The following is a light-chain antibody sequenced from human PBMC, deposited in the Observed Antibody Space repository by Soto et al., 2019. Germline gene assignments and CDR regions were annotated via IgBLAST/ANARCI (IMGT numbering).Light chain of an antibody. CDR3: CSYRSSRTWV. J-gene: IGLJ3*02. V-gene: IGLV2-14*01. CDR1: SSDIGSYNY. Sequence: QSALTQPASVSGSPGQSITISCTGTSSDIGSYNYVSWYQHYPGKAPRLLIYEVTNRPSGVSNRFSGCKSGNTASLTISGLQAEDDADYYCCSYRSSRTWVFGGGTKLTVL. CDR2: EVT.